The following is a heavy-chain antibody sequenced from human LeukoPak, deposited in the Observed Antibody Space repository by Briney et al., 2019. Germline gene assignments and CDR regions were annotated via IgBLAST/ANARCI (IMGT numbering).Heavy chain of an antibody. Sequence: PGGSLRLSCAASGFTFSSYAMTWVRQAPGKGLEWVSAISRSGGNTYYPGSVKGRFTISRDNSKSTLYLQMNSLRAEDTAVYYCAKVGRDSSSPLDYWGQGTLVTVSS. V-gene: IGHV3-23*01. J-gene: IGHJ4*02. CDR1: GFTFSSYA. CDR3: AKVGRDSSSPLDY. D-gene: IGHD6-13*01. CDR2: ISRSGGNT.